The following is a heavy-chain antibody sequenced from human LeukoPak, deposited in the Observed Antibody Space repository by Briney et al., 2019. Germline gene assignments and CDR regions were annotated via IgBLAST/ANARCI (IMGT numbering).Heavy chain of an antibody. Sequence: GASVKVSCKASGYTFTCYYMHWVRQAPGQGLEWMGWINAGNGNTKYSQEFQGRVTITRDTSTRTAYMELSSMRSEDMAVYYCARGATYYYGSGSVCYYYYMDVWGKGTTVTVSS. CDR3: ARGATYYYGSGSVCYYYYMDV. CDR1: GYTFTCYY. D-gene: IGHD3-10*01. V-gene: IGHV1-3*03. CDR2: INAGNGNT. J-gene: IGHJ6*03.